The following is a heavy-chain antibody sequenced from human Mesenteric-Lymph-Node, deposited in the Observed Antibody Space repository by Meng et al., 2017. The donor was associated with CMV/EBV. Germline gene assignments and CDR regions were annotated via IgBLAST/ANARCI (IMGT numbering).Heavy chain of an antibody. CDR2: IAFDGSNT. J-gene: IGHJ4*02. CDR1: GFFFSSYA. CDR3: TRGKFRYRSGWADKSFDN. Sequence: GESLKISCAASGFFFSSYAMHWVRQAPGKGLDWVAFIAFDGSNTYYADSVKGRFTISRDNSNNTVYLQMNSLSIDDTAVYYCTRGKFRYRSGWADKSFDNWGQGTLVTVSS. V-gene: IGHV3-30*04. D-gene: IGHD6-19*01.